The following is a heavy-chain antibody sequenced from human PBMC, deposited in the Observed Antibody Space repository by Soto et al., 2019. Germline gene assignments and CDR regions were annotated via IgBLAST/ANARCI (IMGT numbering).Heavy chain of an antibody. J-gene: IGHJ5*02. Sequence: QVQLVQSGAEVKKPGSSVKVSCKASGGNFTSYAISWVRQAPGQGLEFMGGIVPLFGTTNYAHKFRGRVTVTADESTSTVYMEMSSLSSDDTAVYYCAKASGSFWYNWFDPGGQGTLVTV. V-gene: IGHV1-69*01. CDR2: IVPLFGTT. CDR1: GGNFTSYA. CDR3: AKASGSFWYNWFDP. D-gene: IGHD6-13*01.